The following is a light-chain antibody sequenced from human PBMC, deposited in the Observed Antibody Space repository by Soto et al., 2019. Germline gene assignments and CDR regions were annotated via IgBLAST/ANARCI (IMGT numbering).Light chain of an antibody. J-gene: IGKJ1*01. Sequence: EIVLTQSPGTLSLSPVESATLSCRASQSVSSNYLAWYQQKVGQAPSLLIYGASTRSTGVTDRFSGSGSGTDYTLTISRLEPEEFAVYFCQQYGTSTWTLGQGTKVEFK. CDR3: QQYGTSTWT. V-gene: IGKV3-20*01. CDR1: QSVSSNY. CDR2: GAS.